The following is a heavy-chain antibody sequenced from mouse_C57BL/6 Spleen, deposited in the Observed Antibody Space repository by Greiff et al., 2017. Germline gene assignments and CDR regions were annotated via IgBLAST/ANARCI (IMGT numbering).Heavy chain of an antibody. Sequence: VQLQQPGAELVRPGTSVKLSCKASGYTFTSYWMHWVKQRPGQGLEWIGVIDPSDSYTNYNQKFKGKATLTVDTSSSTAYMQLSSLTSEDSAVYYCARSGITTVVVPYYWGRGTTLTVSS. CDR3: ARSGITTVVVPYY. D-gene: IGHD1-1*01. CDR2: IDPSDSYT. V-gene: IGHV1-59*01. J-gene: IGHJ2*01. CDR1: GYTFTSYW.